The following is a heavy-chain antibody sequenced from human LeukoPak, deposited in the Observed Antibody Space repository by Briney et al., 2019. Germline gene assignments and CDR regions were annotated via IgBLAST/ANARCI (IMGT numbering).Heavy chain of an antibody. CDR3: AKKRLASAGGYFDY. Sequence: GGSLRLSCAASGFTFSSYAMHWVRQAPGKGLEWVAVISYDGSNKYYADSVKGRFTISRDNSKNTLYLQMNSLRAEDTAVYYCAKKRLASAGGYFDYWGQGTLVTVSS. J-gene: IGHJ4*02. V-gene: IGHV3-30-3*02. D-gene: IGHD4-23*01. CDR1: GFTFSSYA. CDR2: ISYDGSNK.